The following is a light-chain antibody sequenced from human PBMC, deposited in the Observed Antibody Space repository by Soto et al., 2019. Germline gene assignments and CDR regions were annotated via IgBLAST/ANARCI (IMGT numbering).Light chain of an antibody. Sequence: QAVVTQEPSLTVSPGGTVTLTCGSSTGAVTSGHYPYWFQQKPGQAPRTLIYDTSNKHSWTPAQFSGSLLGGKAALTLSGAGPEEGAEYYSLLSYSGAGVFGPGTKVTFL. CDR2: DTS. CDR3: LLSYSGAGV. CDR1: TGAVTSGHY. J-gene: IGLJ1*01. V-gene: IGLV7-46*01.